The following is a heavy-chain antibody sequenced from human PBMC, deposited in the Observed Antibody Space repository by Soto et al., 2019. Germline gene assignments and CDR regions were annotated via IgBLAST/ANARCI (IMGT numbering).Heavy chain of an antibody. D-gene: IGHD1-1*01. Sequence: GGSLRLSCAASGFNFSDFYMSWIRQAPGKGLEWISYISSGSTNIFYADSVKGRFTVSRDNAKNSVYLQMDSLRAEDTAVYYCARDRNAAGSDYWGQGTLVTVSS. CDR3: ARDRNAAGSDY. CDR1: GFNFSDFY. CDR2: ISSGSTNI. J-gene: IGHJ4*02. V-gene: IGHV3-11*01.